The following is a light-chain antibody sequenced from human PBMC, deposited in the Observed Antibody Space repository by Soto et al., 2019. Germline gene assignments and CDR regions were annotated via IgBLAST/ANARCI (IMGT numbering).Light chain of an antibody. Sequence: QSALNQPPSASGSPGQSVTISCTGTSSDVGGYNYVSWYQQHPGKAPKLMIYEVTKRPSGVPDRFSGSKSGNTASLTVPGLKSEDESDYYCSSYAGSNSPYVFGTGTKLTVL. CDR2: EVT. V-gene: IGLV2-8*01. J-gene: IGLJ1*01. CDR1: SSDVGGYNY. CDR3: SSYAGSNSPYV.